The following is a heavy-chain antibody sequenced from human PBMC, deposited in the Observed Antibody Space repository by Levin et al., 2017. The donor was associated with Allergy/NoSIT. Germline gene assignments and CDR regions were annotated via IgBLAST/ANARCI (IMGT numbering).Heavy chain of an antibody. V-gene: IGHV3-74*01. CDR2: VISDGSIT. Sequence: SCAASGFTFSNYYMHWVRQAPGKGLVWVSRVISDGSITDYADSVKGRFTISRDNAGNTLYLQMNSLRAEDTAVYYCARGGCSSTSCLDNWGQGILVTVSP. CDR1: GFTFSNYY. D-gene: IGHD2-2*01. CDR3: ARGGCSSTSCLDN. J-gene: IGHJ4*02.